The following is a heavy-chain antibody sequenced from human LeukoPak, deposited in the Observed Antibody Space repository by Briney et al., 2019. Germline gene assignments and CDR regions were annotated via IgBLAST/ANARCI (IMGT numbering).Heavy chain of an antibody. D-gene: IGHD3-10*01. CDR1: GGSISSGDYY. Sequence: SETLSLTCTVSGGSISSGDYYWSWIRQPPGKGLEWIGYIYYSGSTYYTPSLKSRVTISLDTSKNQFSLRLSSVTAADTAVYYCARAIASSGRRLFDYWGQGTLVTVSS. V-gene: IGHV4-30-4*01. CDR3: ARAIASSGRRLFDY. J-gene: IGHJ4*02. CDR2: IYYSGST.